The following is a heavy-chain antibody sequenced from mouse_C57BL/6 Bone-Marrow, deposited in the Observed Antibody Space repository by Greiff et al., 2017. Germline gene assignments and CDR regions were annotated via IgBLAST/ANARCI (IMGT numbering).Heavy chain of an antibody. V-gene: IGHV1-55*01. D-gene: IGHD1-1*01. CDR3: ARPTEYYYYAMDY. J-gene: IGHJ4*01. CDR1: GYTFTIYW. Sequence: QVQLKQPGAELVKPGASVKMSCKASGYTFTIYWITWVKQRPGQGLEWIGDIYPGSGSTNYNEKFKSKATLTVDTSSSTAYMQLSSLTSEDSAVYYCARPTEYYYYAMDYWGQGTSVTVSS. CDR2: IYPGSGST.